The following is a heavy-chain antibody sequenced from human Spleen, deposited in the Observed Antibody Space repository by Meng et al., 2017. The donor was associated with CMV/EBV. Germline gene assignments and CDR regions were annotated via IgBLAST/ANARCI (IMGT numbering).Heavy chain of an antibody. J-gene: IGHJ4*02. Sequence: SETLSLTCAVYGGSFSGYYWSWIRQPPGKGLEWIGEINHSGSTNYNPSLKSRVTISVDTSKNQFSLKLSSVTAADTAVYYCARVGEWYDSSAHFDYWGQGTLVTVSS. CDR1: GGSFSGYY. CDR2: INHSGST. D-gene: IGHD3-22*01. V-gene: IGHV4-34*01. CDR3: ARVGEWYDSSAHFDY.